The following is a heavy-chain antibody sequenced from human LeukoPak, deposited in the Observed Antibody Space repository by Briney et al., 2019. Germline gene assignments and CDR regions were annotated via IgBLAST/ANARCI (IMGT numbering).Heavy chain of an antibody. CDR1: GFIFSNYE. CDR3: ARDSLPMAVTGPFDH. D-gene: IGHD6-19*01. Sequence: GGSLRLSCAASGFIFSNYEMNWVRQAPGKGLEWVSYISSRGTSIYYADSVKGRFTISRDDAKNSLDLQMNSLRAEDTAIYYCARDSLPMAVTGPFDHWGQGALVTVSS. CDR2: ISSRGTSI. V-gene: IGHV3-48*03. J-gene: IGHJ4*02.